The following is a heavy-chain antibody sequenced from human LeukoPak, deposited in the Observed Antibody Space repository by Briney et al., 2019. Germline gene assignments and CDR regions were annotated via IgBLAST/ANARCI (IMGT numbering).Heavy chain of an antibody. Sequence: GGSLRLSCAASEFTFSSYAMSWVRQAPGKGLEWVSSISGGGGTTQYADSVQGRFAISRDNSKNTLYLQMNSLRVEDTAVYFCARDPNGDYIGSFDMWGRGTMVSVSS. J-gene: IGHJ3*02. CDR1: EFTFSSYA. CDR2: ISGGGGTT. CDR3: ARDPNGDYIGSFDM. V-gene: IGHV3-23*01. D-gene: IGHD4-17*01.